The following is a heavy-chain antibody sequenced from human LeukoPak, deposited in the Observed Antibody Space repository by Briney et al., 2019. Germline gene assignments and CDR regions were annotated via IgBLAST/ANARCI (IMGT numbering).Heavy chain of an antibody. CDR3: ASEGD. J-gene: IGHJ4*02. V-gene: IGHV3-66*02. D-gene: IGHD3-16*01. CDR2: IYTEGTT. CDR1: GFTVSSNY. Sequence: PGGSLRLSCAVSGFTVSSNYFSWVRQAPGKGLEWVSVIYTEGTTYYADSVKGRFTISRDNSKNTVYLQMNSLRVEDMAVYYCASEGDWGQGTLVTVSS.